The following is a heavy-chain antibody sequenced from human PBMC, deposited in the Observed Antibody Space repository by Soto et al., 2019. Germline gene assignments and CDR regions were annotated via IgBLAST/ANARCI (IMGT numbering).Heavy chain of an antibody. Sequence: QVQLVESGGGVVQPGRSLRLSCAASGFTFSDYGMHWVRQAPGKGLEWVAVIWYDGSNKYYADSVKGRFTISRDNSKNTLSLQMNSLRAEDTAVYYCARALSNGWYPDYRGQGTLVTVSS. CDR3: ARALSNGWYPDY. D-gene: IGHD6-19*01. CDR2: IWYDGSNK. CDR1: GFTFSDYG. J-gene: IGHJ4*02. V-gene: IGHV3-33*01.